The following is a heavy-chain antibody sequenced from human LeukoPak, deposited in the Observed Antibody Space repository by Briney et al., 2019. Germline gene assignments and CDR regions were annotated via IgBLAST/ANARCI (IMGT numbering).Heavy chain of an antibody. CDR2: INPNSGGT. V-gene: IGHV1-2*02. Sequence: GPVQVSCKASGYTFTGYYMHWVRQAPGQGLEWMGWINPNSGGTNYAQKFQGRVTMTRDTSMSTAYMELSRLRSDDTAVYYCARDLAAAGTNWFDPWGQGTLVTVSS. CDR1: GYTFTGYY. D-gene: IGHD6-13*01. J-gene: IGHJ5*02. CDR3: ARDLAAAGTNWFDP.